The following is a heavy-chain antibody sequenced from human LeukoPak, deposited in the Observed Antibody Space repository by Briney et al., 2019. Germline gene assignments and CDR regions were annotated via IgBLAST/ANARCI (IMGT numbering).Heavy chain of an antibody. CDR3: AKDIGSLYIDAFDI. D-gene: IGHD1-26*01. CDR1: GFTFDDYA. J-gene: IGHJ3*02. V-gene: IGHV3-9*01. Sequence: PGGSLRLSCAASGFTFDDYAMHWVRQAPGKGLEWVSGISWNSGSIGYADSVKGRFTISRDNAKNSLYLQMNSLRAEDAALYYCAKDIGSLYIDAFDIWGQGTMVTVSS. CDR2: ISWNSGSI.